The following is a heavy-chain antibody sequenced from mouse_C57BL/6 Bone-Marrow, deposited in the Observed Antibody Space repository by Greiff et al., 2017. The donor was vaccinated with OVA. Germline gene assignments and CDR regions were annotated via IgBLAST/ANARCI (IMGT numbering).Heavy chain of an antibody. J-gene: IGHJ2*01. D-gene: IGHD1-1*01. CDR3: ARERITTVPCDN. CDR1: GYTFSSYW. CDR2: ILPNSGSI. Sequence: QVQLQQPGAELVKPGASVTLSCTASGYTFSSYWLPWVKQRPGHGLEWIGMILPNSGSINYNEKFKSTATLTVDKSSSTAYMQLSSLTSEDAAVYYCARERITTVPCDNWGQGTTHTVTS. V-gene: IGHV1-64*01.